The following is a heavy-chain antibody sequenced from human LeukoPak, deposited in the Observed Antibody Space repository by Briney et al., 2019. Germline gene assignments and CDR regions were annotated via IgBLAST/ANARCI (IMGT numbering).Heavy chain of an antibody. D-gene: IGHD3-10*01. CDR3: AKSYYYGSGSCDY. Sequence: ASVTVSCKTYGYTFTDYYMHWVRQAPGQGLEWMGWINPNSGGTNYAQKFQGSVTMTRDTSISTAYMELSRLRSDDTAVYYCAKSYYYGSGSCDYWGQGTLVTVSS. CDR1: GYTFTDYY. V-gene: IGHV1-2*02. J-gene: IGHJ4*02. CDR2: INPNSGGT.